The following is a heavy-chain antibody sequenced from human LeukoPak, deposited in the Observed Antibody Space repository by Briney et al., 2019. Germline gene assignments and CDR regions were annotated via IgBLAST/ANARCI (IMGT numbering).Heavy chain of an antibody. Sequence: ASVKVSCKASGYTFTSYGISWVRQAPGKGLEWVANIRQDGSEKYYVDSVKGRFTISRDNAKNSLYLQMNSLRAEDTAVYYCARSRVQLWFAAFDICGQGTMVTVSS. J-gene: IGHJ3*02. CDR1: GYTFTSYG. CDR2: IRQDGSEK. V-gene: IGHV3-7*01. CDR3: ARSRVQLWFAAFDI. D-gene: IGHD5-18*01.